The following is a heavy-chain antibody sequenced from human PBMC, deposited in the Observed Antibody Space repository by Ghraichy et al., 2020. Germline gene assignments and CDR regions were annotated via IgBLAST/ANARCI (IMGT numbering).Heavy chain of an antibody. CDR2: ITPGSDII. J-gene: IGHJ4*02. D-gene: IGHD2-8*02. V-gene: IGHV3-48*01. CDR3: TRALGYWAFDY. Sequence: GGSLRLSCAASGFSFSAHAFHWVRQTPGKGLEWLSYITPGSDIIYYADSVNGRFTISRDNAKNSLYLEMDSLGAEDTAVYSCTRALGYWAFDYWGQGALVTVSS. CDR1: GFSFSAHA.